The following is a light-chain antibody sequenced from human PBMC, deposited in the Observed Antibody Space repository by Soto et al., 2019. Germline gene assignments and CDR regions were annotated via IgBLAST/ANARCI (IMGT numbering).Light chain of an antibody. Sequence: DIQMTQSPSSLSASVGDRVTITCRASQTISSYLNWYQQKPGKAPKLLIYAASSLQSGVPSRFSGSGSGTDFTLTITSLQPEDFATYYCQQSHSIPYTCGRTTKLEIK. J-gene: IGKJ2*01. CDR1: QTISSY. V-gene: IGKV1-39*01. CDR3: QQSHSIPYT. CDR2: AAS.